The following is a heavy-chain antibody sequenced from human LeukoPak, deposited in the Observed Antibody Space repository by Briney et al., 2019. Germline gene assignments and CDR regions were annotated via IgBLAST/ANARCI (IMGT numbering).Heavy chain of an antibody. J-gene: IGHJ4*02. CDR1: GGSISSGDYY. V-gene: IGHV4-30-4*01. Sequence: SETLSFTCTVSGGSISSGDYYWSWIRQPPGKGLEWIGYIYYSGSTYYNPSLKSRVTISVDTSKNQFSLKLSSVTAADTAVYYCAREDIVVVPAAKGGYWGQGTLVTVSS. CDR2: IYYSGST. D-gene: IGHD2-2*01. CDR3: AREDIVVVPAAKGGY.